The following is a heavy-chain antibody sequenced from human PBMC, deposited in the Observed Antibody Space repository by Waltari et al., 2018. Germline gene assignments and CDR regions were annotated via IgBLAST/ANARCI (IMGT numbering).Heavy chain of an antibody. Sequence: QVQLVQSGAEVRKPGSSVKVSCKASGGSFGSYAITWVRQAPGEGLEWMGGIIPIFGTAPNYAQKFQGRLTITADESTATVYMDLSSLRSDDTAVYYCARRQLGGAFDPWGQGTLVSVSS. CDR3: ARRQLGGAFDP. D-gene: IGHD3-16*01. V-gene: IGHV1-69*12. CDR2: IIPIFGTAP. CDR1: GGSFGSYA. J-gene: IGHJ5*02.